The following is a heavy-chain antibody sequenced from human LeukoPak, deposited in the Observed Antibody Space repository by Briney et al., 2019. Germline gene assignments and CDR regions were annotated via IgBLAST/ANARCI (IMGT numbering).Heavy chain of an antibody. D-gene: IGHD3-22*01. CDR1: GFTVSSNY. CDR3: ASGYYDSSGYYYVESY. CDR2: ISGSGGST. V-gene: IGHV3-23*01. Sequence: GGSLRLSCAASGFTVSSNYMSWVRQAPGKGLEWVSAISGSGGSTYYADSVKGRFTISRDNSKNTLYLQMNSLRAEDTAVYYCASGYYDSSGYYYVESYWGQGTLVTVSS. J-gene: IGHJ4*02.